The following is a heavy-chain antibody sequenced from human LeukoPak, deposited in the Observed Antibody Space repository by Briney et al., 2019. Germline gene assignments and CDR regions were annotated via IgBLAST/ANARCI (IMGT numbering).Heavy chain of an antibody. D-gene: IGHD6-19*01. CDR3: ATSETRSNGWYVY. V-gene: IGHV3-30*02. J-gene: IGHJ4*02. CDR1: GFTFSSYG. Sequence: GGSLRLSCAASGFTFSSYGMHWVRQAPGKGLEWVAFIRYDGSNKNYADSVKGRFTISRDSAKNMLYLQMNSLRAEDTAVYYCATSETRSNGWYVYWGQGTLVTVSS. CDR2: IRYDGSNK.